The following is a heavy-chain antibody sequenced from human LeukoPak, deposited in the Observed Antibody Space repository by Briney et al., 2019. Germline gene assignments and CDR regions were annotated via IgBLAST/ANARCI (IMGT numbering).Heavy chain of an antibody. CDR2: MNPNSGNT. V-gene: IGHV1-8*02. CDR1: GYTFTGYY. J-gene: IGHJ6*02. Sequence: ASVKVSCKASGYTFTGYYMHWVRQATGQGLEWMGWMNPNSGNTGYAQKFQGRVTMTRNTSISTAYMELSSLRSEDTAVYYCARARTTVPPEYYHYYYGMDVWGQGTTVTASS. CDR3: ARARTTVPPEYYHYYYGMDV. D-gene: IGHD4-17*01.